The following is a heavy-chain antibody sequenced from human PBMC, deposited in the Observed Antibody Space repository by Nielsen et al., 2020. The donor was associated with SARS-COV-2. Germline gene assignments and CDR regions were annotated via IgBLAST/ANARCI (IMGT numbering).Heavy chain of an antibody. CDR3: APSYCGGDCYPGWFDP. V-gene: IGHV3-33*05. D-gene: IGHD2-21*02. J-gene: IGHJ5*02. CDR1: GFTFSSYG. Sequence: GESLKISCAASGFTFSSYGMHWVRQAPGKGLEWVAVISYDGSNKYYADSVKGRFTISRDNSKNTLYLQMNSLRAEDTAVYYCAPSYCGGDCYPGWFDPWGQGTLVTVSS. CDR2: ISYDGSNK.